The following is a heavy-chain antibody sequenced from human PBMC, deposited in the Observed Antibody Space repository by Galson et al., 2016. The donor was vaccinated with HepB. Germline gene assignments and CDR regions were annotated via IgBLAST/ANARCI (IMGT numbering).Heavy chain of an antibody. Sequence: SLRLSCAASGFTFFTYGMHWVRQAPGKGLEWVAVIWYDGSNKYCADSVKGRFTISRDNSKNTLYLQMISLRAEDTAVYYCARGGTYCGGDCYYYMDVWGKGTTVTVSS. CDR2: IWYDGSNK. CDR1: GFTFFTYG. D-gene: IGHD2-21*01. J-gene: IGHJ6*03. CDR3: ARGGTYCGGDCYYYMDV. V-gene: IGHV3-33*01.